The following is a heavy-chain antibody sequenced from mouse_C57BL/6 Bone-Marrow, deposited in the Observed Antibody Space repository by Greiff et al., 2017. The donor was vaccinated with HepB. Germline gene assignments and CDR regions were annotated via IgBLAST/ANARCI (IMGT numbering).Heavy chain of an antibody. D-gene: IGHD1-1*01. CDR2: IDPSDGNT. CDR1: GYTFTNSY. J-gene: IGHJ2*01. Sequence: VQLQQPVAELVMPGASVKLSCKASGYTFTNSYMHWVKQRPEQGLEWIGRIDPSDGNTNYTQKFKGKATMTADKSSNTAYMQLSSLTSEDTAVYYVARAYYGSSDFDYWGQGTTLTVSS. CDR3: ARAYYGSSDFDY. V-gene: IGHV1-69*01.